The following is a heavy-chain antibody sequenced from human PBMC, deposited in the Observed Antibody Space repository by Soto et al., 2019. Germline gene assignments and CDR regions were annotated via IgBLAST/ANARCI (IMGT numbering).Heavy chain of an antibody. D-gene: IGHD3-22*01. CDR2: IYYSGST. Sequence: SETLSLTCTVSGGSISSGGYYWSWIRQHPGKGLEWIGYIYYSGSTYYNPSLKSRVTISVDTSKNQFSLKLSSVTAADTAVYYCARGAQGYDSSGYHYWGQGTLVTVSS. CDR3: ARGAQGYDSSGYHY. CDR1: GGSISSGGYY. V-gene: IGHV4-31*03. J-gene: IGHJ4*02.